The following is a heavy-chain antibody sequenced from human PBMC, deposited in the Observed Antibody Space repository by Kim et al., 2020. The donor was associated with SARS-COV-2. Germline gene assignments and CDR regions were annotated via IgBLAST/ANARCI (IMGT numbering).Heavy chain of an antibody. CDR3: ARAKRYCSSTSCPLDY. D-gene: IGHD2-2*01. V-gene: IGHV4-30-2*01. Sequence: SETLSLTCAVSGGSISSGGYSWSWIRQPPGKGLEWIGYIYHSGSTYYNPSLKSRVTISVDRSKNQFSLKLSSVTAADTAVYYCARAKRYCSSTSCPLDYWGQGTLVTVSS. CDR2: IYHSGST. J-gene: IGHJ4*02. CDR1: GGSISSGGYS.